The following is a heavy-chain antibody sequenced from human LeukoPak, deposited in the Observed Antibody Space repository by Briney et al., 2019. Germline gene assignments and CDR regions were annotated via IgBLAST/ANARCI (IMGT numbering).Heavy chain of an antibody. CDR3: ARARGYSSIFDY. D-gene: IGHD6-25*01. Sequence: SQTLSLTCTVSGGSISSGSYYWSWIRQPAGKGLEWIGRIYTSGSTNYNPSLKSRVTISVDTSKNQFSLKLSSVTAADTAVYYCARARGYSSIFDYWGQGTLVTVSS. CDR2: IYTSGST. CDR1: GGSISSGSYY. V-gene: IGHV4-61*02. J-gene: IGHJ4*02.